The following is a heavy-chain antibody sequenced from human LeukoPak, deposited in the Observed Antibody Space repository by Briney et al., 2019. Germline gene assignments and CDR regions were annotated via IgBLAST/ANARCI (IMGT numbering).Heavy chain of an antibody. CDR3: GVGGGH. J-gene: IGHJ4*02. CDR1: GFTFTSYE. D-gene: IGHD3-16*01. Sequence: GGSLRLSCDASGFTFTSYEMNWVRQAPGKGLEWVSKITSSGSAKYYADSVRGRFTISRDNAKSSLFLQMNSLRAEDTAVYYCGVGGGHWGQGTLVTVSS. V-gene: IGHV3-48*03. CDR2: ITSSGSAK.